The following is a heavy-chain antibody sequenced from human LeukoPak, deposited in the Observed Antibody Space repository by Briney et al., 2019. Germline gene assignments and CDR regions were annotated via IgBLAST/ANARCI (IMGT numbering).Heavy chain of an antibody. CDR2: IYYSGST. J-gene: IGHJ5*02. D-gene: IGHD2-2*02. V-gene: IGHV4-61*01. CDR3: ARDLGGYCSSTSYYSFGWFDP. Sequence: SETLSLTCTVSGGSISSSSYYRGWIRQPPGKGLEWIGYIYYSGSTNYNPSLKSRVTISVDTSKNQFSLKLSSVTAADTAVYYCARDLGGYCSSTSYYSFGWFDPWGQGTLVTVSS. CDR1: GGSISSSSYY.